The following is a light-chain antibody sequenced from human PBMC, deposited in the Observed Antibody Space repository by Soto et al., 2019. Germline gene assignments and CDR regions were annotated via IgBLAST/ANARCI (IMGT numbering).Light chain of an antibody. CDR1: STDVGSHDC. CDR3: CSYTSSATTEV. CDR2: NVN. J-gene: IGLJ2*01. V-gene: IGLV2-18*02. Sequence: QSVLIQPPSVSGSPGQSVTISCTGTSTDVGSHDCVSWYQQHPGTAPKPMNYNVNTQSSGVPDRFTASMTISGLQAEDEADYHCCSYTSSATTEVFGGGTKLTVL.